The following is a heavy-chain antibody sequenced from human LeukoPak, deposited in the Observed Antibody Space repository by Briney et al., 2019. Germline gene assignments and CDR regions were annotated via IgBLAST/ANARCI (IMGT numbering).Heavy chain of an antibody. Sequence: SETLSLTCAVYGGSFSGYYWSWIRQPPGKGLEWIGEINHSGSTNYNPSLKSRVTISVDTSKNQFSLKLSSVTAADTAVYYCAREGSYYYFDYWGQGTLVTVSS. J-gene: IGHJ4*02. CDR1: GGSFSGYY. CDR3: AREGSYYYFDY. CDR2: INHSGST. D-gene: IGHD1-26*01. V-gene: IGHV4-34*01.